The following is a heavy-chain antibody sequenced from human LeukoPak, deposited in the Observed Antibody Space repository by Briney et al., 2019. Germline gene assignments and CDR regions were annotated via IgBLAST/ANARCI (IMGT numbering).Heavy chain of an antibody. D-gene: IGHD2-15*01. CDR1: GGSISSYY. CDR2: IYYSGST. J-gene: IGHJ6*03. Sequence: SETLSLTCTVSGGSISSYYWSWVRQPPGKGLEWIGYIYYSGSTNYNPSLKSRVTISVDTSKNQFSLKLTSVTAADTAVYYCARTMEGYCSGGSCYQYSYYMDVWGKGTTVTVSS. CDR3: ARTMEGYCSGGSCYQYSYYMDV. V-gene: IGHV4-59*01.